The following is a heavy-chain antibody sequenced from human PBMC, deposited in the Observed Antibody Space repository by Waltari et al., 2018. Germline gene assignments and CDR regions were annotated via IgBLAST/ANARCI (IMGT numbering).Heavy chain of an antibody. CDR3: VRGEAGRVREGYFDA. D-gene: IGHD3-16*01. J-gene: IGHJ5*02. V-gene: IGHV4-59*02. CDR2: VYNNGRT. CDR1: DDSVNTHH. Sequence: QVQLPESGPGLVKPSETLSLNCPVSDDSVNTHHWGWIRQPPGKVLDWIGYVYNNGRTNYNPSLKSRLTISTDTAKSQVSLQITSVTADDTAVYYCVRGEAGRVREGYFDAWGQGILVTVSS.